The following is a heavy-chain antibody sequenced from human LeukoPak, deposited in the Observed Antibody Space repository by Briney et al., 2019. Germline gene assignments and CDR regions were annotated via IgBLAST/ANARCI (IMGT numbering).Heavy chain of an antibody. CDR2: VSYEGTIK. Sequence: PGGSLRLSCAASGFTVNTYNIHWVRQAPGKGLEWVAVVSYEGTIKYYSDSAKGRFTISRDNSNSLISLQMNNLTTEDTAAYYCAREKFDSWGQGTLVTVSP. J-gene: IGHJ5*01. CDR1: GFTVNTYN. V-gene: IGHV3-33*05. CDR3: AREKFDS.